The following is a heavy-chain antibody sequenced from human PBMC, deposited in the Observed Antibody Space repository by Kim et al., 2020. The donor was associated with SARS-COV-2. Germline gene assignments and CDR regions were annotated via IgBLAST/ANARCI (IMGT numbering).Heavy chain of an antibody. CDR3: AGGPLLWFGEGQV. Sequence: GGSLRLSCAASGFTFSSYWMSWVRQAPGKGLEWVANIKQDGSEKYYVDSVKGRFTISRDNAKNSLYLQMNSLRAEDTAVYYCAGGPLLWFGEGQVWGQGTLVTVSS. D-gene: IGHD3-10*01. J-gene: IGHJ4*02. V-gene: IGHV3-7*04. CDR2: IKQDGSEK. CDR1: GFTFSSYW.